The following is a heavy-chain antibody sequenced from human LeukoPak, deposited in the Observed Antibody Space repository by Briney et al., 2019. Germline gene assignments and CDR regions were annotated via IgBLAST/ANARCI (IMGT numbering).Heavy chain of an antibody. D-gene: IGHD3-22*01. V-gene: IGHV3-20*04. CDR3: ARVGYYYESSSYSGAFDI. J-gene: IGHJ3*02. CDR2: INWNGVST. Sequence: GGSLRLSCAASGFTYDDYGMSWVRQAPGKGLEWVSGINWNGVSTGYADAVKGRFTISRDNAKNSLYLQMNSLRAEDTALYYCARVGYYYESSSYSGAFDIWGQGTMVTVSS. CDR1: GFTYDDYG.